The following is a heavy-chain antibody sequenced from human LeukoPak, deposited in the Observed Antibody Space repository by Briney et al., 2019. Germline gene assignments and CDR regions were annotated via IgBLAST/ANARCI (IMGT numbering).Heavy chain of an antibody. CDR2: ISAYNGNT. D-gene: IGHD3-10*01. CDR3: ARDVVRGVIMQENWFDP. V-gene: IGHV1-18*01. CDR1: GYTFTSYG. Sequence: ASVKVSYKASGYTFTSYGISWVRQAPGQGLEWMGWISAYNGNTNYAQKLQGRVTMTTDTSTSTAYMELRSLGSDDTAVYYCARDVVRGVIMQENWFDPWGQGTLVTVSS. J-gene: IGHJ5*02.